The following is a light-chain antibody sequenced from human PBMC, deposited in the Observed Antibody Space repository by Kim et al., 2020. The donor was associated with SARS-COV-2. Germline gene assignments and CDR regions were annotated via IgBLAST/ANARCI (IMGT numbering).Light chain of an antibody. CDR1: QGIRKY. V-gene: IGKV1-17*03. CDR3: LQHNSYPPT. CDR2: DES. J-gene: IGKJ1*01. Sequence: SVGDRVTSACRASQGIRKYLVWFQQKPGKGPKRRIEDESSLRSGVPSRFSGSGSGTECTLTISSLQPEDVATYYCLQHNSYPPTFGRGTKVEIK.